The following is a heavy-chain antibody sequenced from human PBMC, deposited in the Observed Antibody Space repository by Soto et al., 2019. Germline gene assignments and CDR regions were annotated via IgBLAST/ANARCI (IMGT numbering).Heavy chain of an antibody. Sequence: WVRQAPGKGLEWIGSIYYSGSTYYNPSLKSRVTISVDTSKNQFSLKLSSVTAADTAVYYCARHEGYTYYDFWSGYWAFDIWGQGTMVTVSS. J-gene: IGHJ3*02. V-gene: IGHV4-39*01. CDR3: ARHEGYTYYDFWSGYWAFDI. D-gene: IGHD3-3*01. CDR2: IYYSGST.